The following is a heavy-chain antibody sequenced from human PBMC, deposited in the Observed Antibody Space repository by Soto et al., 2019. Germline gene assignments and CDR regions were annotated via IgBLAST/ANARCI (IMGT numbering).Heavy chain of an antibody. V-gene: IGHV4-31*03. J-gene: IGHJ4*02. Sequence: QVQLQESGPGLVKPSQTLSLTCTVSGGSISSGNYYWSWIRQHPGKGLEWIGYIYYSGSTYYNPSLKGRVTISVDTSKNQFSLKLSSVTAADTAVYYCARVGYCTNGVCYTPSDYWGQGTLVTVSS. CDR2: IYYSGST. D-gene: IGHD2-8*01. CDR3: ARVGYCTNGVCYTPSDY. CDR1: GGSISSGNYY.